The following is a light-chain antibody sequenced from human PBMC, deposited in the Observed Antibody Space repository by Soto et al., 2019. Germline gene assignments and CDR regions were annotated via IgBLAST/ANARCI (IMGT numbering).Light chain of an antibody. Sequence: QSALTRPASVSGSPGQWITISCTGTSSDVGGYNYVSWYQQHPGKAPKLMIYEVSNRPLGVSNRFSGSKSGNTASLTISGLQAEDEADYYCSSYTSTSSLGVFGTGTKLTV. CDR2: EVS. CDR1: SSDVGGYNY. CDR3: SSYTSTSSLGV. J-gene: IGLJ1*01. V-gene: IGLV2-14*03.